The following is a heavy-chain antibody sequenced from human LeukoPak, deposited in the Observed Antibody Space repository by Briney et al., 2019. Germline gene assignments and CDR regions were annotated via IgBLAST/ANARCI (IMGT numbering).Heavy chain of an antibody. V-gene: IGHV1-2*02. CDR1: GYTFTNYG. CDR2: IKPNSGAT. CDR3: ARTAEASSSWFDP. D-gene: IGHD3-10*01. J-gene: IGHJ5*02. Sequence: AASVKVSCKASGYTFTNYGISWVRQAPGQGLEWMGWIKPNSGATKYAQKFQGRVTMTRDTSISTVYMELSSLESDDTAVYYCARTAEASSSWFDPWGQGTLVTVSS.